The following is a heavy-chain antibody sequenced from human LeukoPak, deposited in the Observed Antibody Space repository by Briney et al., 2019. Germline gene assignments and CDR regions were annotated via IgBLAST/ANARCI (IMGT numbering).Heavy chain of an antibody. J-gene: IGHJ4*02. V-gene: IGHV3-48*02. Sequence: GGPLRLSCAASGFTFSSYSMNWVRQAPGKGLEWVSYISSSSSIIYYANSVKGRFTISRDNAKNSLYLQMNSLRDEDTAVYYCASRAGYTSSWSAFDYWGRGALVTVSS. CDR3: ASRAGYTSSWSAFDY. CDR1: GFTFSSYS. CDR2: ISSSSSII. D-gene: IGHD6-13*01.